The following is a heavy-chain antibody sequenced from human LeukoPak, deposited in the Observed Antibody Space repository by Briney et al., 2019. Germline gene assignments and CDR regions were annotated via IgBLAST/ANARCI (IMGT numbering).Heavy chain of an antibody. V-gene: IGHV3-48*03. CDR1: GFTFSDYE. J-gene: IGHJ4*02. CDR2: ISSSGRKI. CDR3: ARGPRDPTEFCSRGACAPTYEV. D-gene: IGHD2-15*01. Sequence: GGSLRLSCAVYGFTFSDYEMNWVRQAPGKGLEWVSYISSSGRKIYYADSVKGRFTISRDNAKNSLYLQMNSLRADDTAVYYCARGPRDPTEFCSRGACAPTYEVWGQGALVTVSS.